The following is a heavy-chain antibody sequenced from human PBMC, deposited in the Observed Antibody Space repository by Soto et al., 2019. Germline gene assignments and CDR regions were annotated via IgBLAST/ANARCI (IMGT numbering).Heavy chain of an antibody. Sequence: EVQLLESGGGLVQPGGSLRLFCAASGITISNYPMSWVRQAPGKGLDWVSGIRGSGERTYYGDSAKGRFTISKDISKNSLSLQLDSLGVEDTAVYFCVKDDGGYTSTAPHWGQGTLVTVSS. D-gene: IGHD3-22*01. CDR3: VKDDGGYTSTAPH. J-gene: IGHJ4*02. V-gene: IGHV3-23*01. CDR1: GITISNYP. CDR2: IRGSGERT.